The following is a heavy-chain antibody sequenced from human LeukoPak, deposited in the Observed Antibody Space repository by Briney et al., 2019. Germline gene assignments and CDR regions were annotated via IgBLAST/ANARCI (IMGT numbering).Heavy chain of an antibody. CDR2: IIPIFGTA. D-gene: IGHD4-17*01. V-gene: IGHV1-69*13. CDR3: ATHDYGDYRHGY. J-gene: IGHJ4*02. CDR1: GGTFSSYA. Sequence: SVKVSCKASGGTFSSYAISWVRQAPGQGLEWMGGIIPIFGTANYAQKFQGRVTITADESTSTAYMELSSLRSEDTAVYYCATHDYGDYRHGYWGQGILVTVSS.